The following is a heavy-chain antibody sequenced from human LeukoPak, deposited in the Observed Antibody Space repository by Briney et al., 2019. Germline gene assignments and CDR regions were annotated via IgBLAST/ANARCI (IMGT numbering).Heavy chain of an antibody. D-gene: IGHD4/OR15-4a*01. J-gene: IGHJ4*02. CDR1: GYKFTDYW. CDR2: IYPRDSDT. Sequence: GESLKISCKGSGYKFTDYWIAWVRQMPGKGLEWMGMIYPRDSDTRYSPSFQGHVTISADKSTATAYLQWSSLKASDTAMYYCARHIGLTTRYFDYWGQGTLVTVSS. CDR3: ARHIGLTTRYFDY. V-gene: IGHV5-51*01.